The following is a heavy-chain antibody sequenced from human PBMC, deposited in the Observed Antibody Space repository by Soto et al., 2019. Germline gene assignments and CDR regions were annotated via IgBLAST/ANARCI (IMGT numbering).Heavy chain of an antibody. Sequence: QITLKESGPTLVKPTQTLTLTCTFSGFSLSTSGVGVGWIRQPPGKALEWLALIYWNDDKRYSPSLKSRLTITKDTSKNQVVLTITNMHPVDTATSYRAHLTNPYYYDSSGYYPHNFDYWGQGTLVTVSS. D-gene: IGHD3-22*01. J-gene: IGHJ4*02. CDR3: AHLTNPYYYDSSGYYPHNFDY. CDR1: GFSLSTSGVG. CDR2: IYWNDDK. V-gene: IGHV2-5*01.